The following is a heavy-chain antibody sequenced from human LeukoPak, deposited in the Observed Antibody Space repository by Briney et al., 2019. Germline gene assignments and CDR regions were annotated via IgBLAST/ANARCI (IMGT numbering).Heavy chain of an antibody. Sequence: SGGSLRLSCAASGNYWMHWVRQVPGKGLVWVARMNSDGTSIIHADSVKGRFTISRDNAENTLYLQMNSLRPEDTALYYCARSQSGVFDVWGQGTMVIVSS. D-gene: IGHD2-15*01. J-gene: IGHJ3*01. V-gene: IGHV3-74*01. CDR1: GNYW. CDR2: MNSDGTSI. CDR3: ARSQSGVFDV.